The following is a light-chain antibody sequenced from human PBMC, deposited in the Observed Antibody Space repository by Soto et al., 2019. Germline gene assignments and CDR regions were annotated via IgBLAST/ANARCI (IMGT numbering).Light chain of an antibody. J-gene: IGKJ3*01. V-gene: IGKV1-27*01. CDR1: QGIRNF. Sequence: DIQMTQSPPSLSASVGDRVTITCQASQGIRNFVAWYQQKPGKAPKLLIYAASTLQSGLPSRFSGSGSGTDFTLTINILQPEDVATYSCQKYSTVPVFGPGTKVEIK. CDR3: QKYSTVPV. CDR2: AAS.